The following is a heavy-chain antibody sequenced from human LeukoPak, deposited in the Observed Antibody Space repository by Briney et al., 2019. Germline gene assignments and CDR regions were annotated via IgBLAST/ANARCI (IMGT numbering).Heavy chain of an antibody. D-gene: IGHD3-22*01. CDR1: GLSIGDYT. J-gene: IGHJ5*02. Sequence: HPGGSLRLSCEASGLSIGDYTMHWVRQVPGKGLEWVSLISRNGVATKYADSVRGRFTISRDNAKNTLNLQMNSLRAEDTAVYYCARELGQYYDTSDNWFDPWGQGTLVTVSS. V-gene: IGHV3-43*01. CDR2: ISRNGVAT. CDR3: ARELGQYYDTSDNWFDP.